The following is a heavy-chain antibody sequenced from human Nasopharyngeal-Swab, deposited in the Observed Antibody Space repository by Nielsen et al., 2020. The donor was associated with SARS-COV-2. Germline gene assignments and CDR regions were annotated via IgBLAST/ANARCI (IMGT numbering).Heavy chain of an antibody. CDR2: IYSGGST. CDR1: GFTVSSNY. D-gene: IGHD3-3*01. CDR3: ARDRGFWSGFFDY. J-gene: IGHJ4*02. Sequence: GESLKISCAASGFTVSSNYMSWVRQAPGKGLEWVSVIYSGGSTYYADSVKGRFTISRDNSKNTLYLQMNSLRAEDTAVYYCARDRGFWSGFFDYWGQGTLVTVSS. V-gene: IGHV3-53*01.